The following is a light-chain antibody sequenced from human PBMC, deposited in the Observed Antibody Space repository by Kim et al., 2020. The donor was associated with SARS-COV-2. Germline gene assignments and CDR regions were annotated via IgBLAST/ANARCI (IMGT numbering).Light chain of an antibody. CDR2: GAS. CDR1: QSVSSN. Sequence: EVVMTQSPATLSVSPGERATLSCRASQSVSSNLAWYQQRPGQAPRLLIYGASTRATGFPARFSGSGSGTEFNLTISSLQSEDFAVYYCQQYNNWPRTFGQGTKVDIK. V-gene: IGKV3-15*01. J-gene: IGKJ1*01. CDR3: QQYNNWPRT.